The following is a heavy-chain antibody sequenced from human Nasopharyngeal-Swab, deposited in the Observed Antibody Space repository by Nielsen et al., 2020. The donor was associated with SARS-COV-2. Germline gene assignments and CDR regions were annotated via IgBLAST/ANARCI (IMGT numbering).Heavy chain of an antibody. Sequence: GESLKISCAASGFTFDDYAMHWVRQAPGKGLEWVSLISGDGGSTYYADSVKGRFTISRDNSKNSLYLQMNSLRTEDTALYYCAKDMGIVGNYYDSSGYTSFVSLWGQGTLVTVSS. V-gene: IGHV3-43*02. CDR3: AKDMGIVGNYYDSSGYTSFVSL. D-gene: IGHD3-22*01. CDR2: ISGDGGST. CDR1: GFTFDDYA. J-gene: IGHJ4*02.